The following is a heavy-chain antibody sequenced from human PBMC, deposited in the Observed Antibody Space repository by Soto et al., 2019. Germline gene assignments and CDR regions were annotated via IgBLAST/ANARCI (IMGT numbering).Heavy chain of an antibody. D-gene: IGHD6-13*01. CDR1: GFTFSSYG. CDR2: ISYDGSNK. CDR3: ARVPVGSSWYTYYYGMDV. V-gene: IGHV3-30*03. Sequence: GGSLRLSCAASGFTFSSYGMHWVRQAPGKGLEWVAVISYDGSNKYYADPVKGRFTISRDNSKNTLYLQMNSLRAEDTAVYYCARVPVGSSWYTYYYGMDVWGQGTTVTVSS. J-gene: IGHJ6*02.